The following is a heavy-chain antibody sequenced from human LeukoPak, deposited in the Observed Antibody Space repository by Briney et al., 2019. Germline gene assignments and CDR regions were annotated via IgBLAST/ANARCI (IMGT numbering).Heavy chain of an antibody. CDR1: GSSCPTYW. V-gene: IGHV5-51*01. CDR2: IYTGESNI. CDR3: ARPPSRGYSSSFEY. Sequence: PGASLLISCHGAGSSCPTYWIAWVRPLPGKGLERMGIIYTGESNIRYSPSFQGQVTISADKSISTAYLQWSSLKASDTAMYYCARPPSRGYSSSFEYWGQGTLVTASS. J-gene: IGHJ4*02. D-gene: IGHD2-2*03.